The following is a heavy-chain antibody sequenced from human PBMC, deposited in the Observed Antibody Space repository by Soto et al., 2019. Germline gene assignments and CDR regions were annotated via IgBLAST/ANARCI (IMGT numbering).Heavy chain of an antibody. D-gene: IGHD3-3*02. CDR3: ARDKDRQQLGGNYYYIMDV. Sequence: QVQLVQSGAEVKKPGSSVKVSCKTSGGTFRTSAISWVRQAPGQGLEWMGGIMPVFPTPDYAQKFQGRVTITADGSTSTAYMELSSLRSEDTAVYYCARDKDRQQLGGNYYYIMDVWGQGTTVTVSS. V-gene: IGHV1-69*12. CDR1: GGTFRTSA. J-gene: IGHJ6*01. CDR2: IMPVFPTP.